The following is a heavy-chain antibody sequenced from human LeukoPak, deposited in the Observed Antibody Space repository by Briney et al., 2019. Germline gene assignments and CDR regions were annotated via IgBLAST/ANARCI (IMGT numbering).Heavy chain of an antibody. V-gene: IGHV4-61*08. J-gene: IGHJ3*02. CDR3: ARGLGITFGGVIARRDAFDI. Sequence: SETLSLTCTVSGGSVSSGDYYWSWIRQPPGKGLEWIGYMYYSGSTKYNPSLKSRVTISVDTSKNQFSLKLSSVTAADTAMHYCARGLGITFGGVIARRDAFDIWGQGTMVTVSS. CDR2: MYYSGST. CDR1: GGSVSSGDYY. D-gene: IGHD3-16*02.